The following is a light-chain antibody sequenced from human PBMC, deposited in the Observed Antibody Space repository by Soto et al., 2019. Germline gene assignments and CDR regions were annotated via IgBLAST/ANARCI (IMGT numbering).Light chain of an antibody. V-gene: IGKV1-27*01. Sequence: DIQMTQSPTSLSASVGDRVTITCRASQGIRNYVAWYQQIPGKAPKLLIYAASTLQSGVPSRFSGSGSGTDFTLTINGPQPEDVATYSCQKYSSVPVFGPGTKVEIK. J-gene: IGKJ3*01. CDR2: AAS. CDR3: QKYSSVPV. CDR1: QGIRNY.